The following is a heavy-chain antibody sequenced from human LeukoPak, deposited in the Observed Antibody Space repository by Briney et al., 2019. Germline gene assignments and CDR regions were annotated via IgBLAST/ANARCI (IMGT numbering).Heavy chain of an antibody. Sequence: SVKVSCKVSGYTLTELSMHWVRQAPGKGLEWMGGFDPEDGETIYAQKFQGRVTMTEDTSTDTAYMELSSLRSEDTAVYYCATSGTAMYYRSGSHTYWGQGTLVTISS. D-gene: IGHD3-10*01. CDR3: ATSGTAMYYRSGSHTY. CDR1: GYTLTELS. J-gene: IGHJ4*02. CDR2: FDPEDGET. V-gene: IGHV1-24*01.